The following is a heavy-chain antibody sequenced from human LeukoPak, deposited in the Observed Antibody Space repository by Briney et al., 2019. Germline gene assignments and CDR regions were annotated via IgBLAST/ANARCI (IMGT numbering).Heavy chain of an antibody. D-gene: IGHD6-13*01. CDR1: GYTFGSYS. CDR2: VNTYSGDT. J-gene: IGHJ4*02. CDR3: ARGRAAADDFDL. V-gene: IGHV1-18*01. Sequence: ASVKVSCKASGYTFGSYSINWVRQAPGQGLAWLGWVNTYSGDTKYSQKFQGRVTLTTDSSTGTAYMELTRLRPDDTAIYFCARGRAAADDFDLWGQGTPVTVSS.